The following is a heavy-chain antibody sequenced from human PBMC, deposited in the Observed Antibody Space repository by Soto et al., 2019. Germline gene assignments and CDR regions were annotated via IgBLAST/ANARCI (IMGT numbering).Heavy chain of an antibody. D-gene: IGHD2-2*02. V-gene: IGHV3-11*05. CDR2: ISGRNTFT. Sequence: GGSLRLSCAASGFTFSDYYMSWIRQAPGKGLEWISYISGRNTFTQYADSVKGRFTISRDNAKNSLYLQLNSLTAEDTAVYYCARDGGVIIPGAIGGGYGFDVWGQGTTVTVYS. CDR1: GFTFSDYY. CDR3: ARDGGVIIPGAIGGGYGFDV. J-gene: IGHJ6*02.